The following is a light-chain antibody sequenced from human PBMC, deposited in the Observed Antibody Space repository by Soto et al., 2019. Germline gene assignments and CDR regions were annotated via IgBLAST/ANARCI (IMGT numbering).Light chain of an antibody. J-gene: IGKJ4*01. Sequence: EIVMTQSPATLSVSPGERATLSCRASQSVTTNLAWYQQKAGQAPRLLIYGVSTRATGIPARFSGSGSETEFTLTISSLQSEDFAVYYCQQYHDWPPLTFGGGTKVEIK. CDR2: GVS. CDR1: QSVTTN. CDR3: QQYHDWPPLT. V-gene: IGKV3-15*01.